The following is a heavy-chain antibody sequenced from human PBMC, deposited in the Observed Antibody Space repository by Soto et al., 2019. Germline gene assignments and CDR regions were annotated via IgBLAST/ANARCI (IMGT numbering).Heavy chain of an antibody. D-gene: IGHD2-15*01. CDR2: IIPILGIA. J-gene: IGHJ6*03. CDR1: GGTFSSYT. CDR3: ARDLRRMVAATPQRCYYMDV. V-gene: IGHV1-69*04. Sequence: SVKVSCKASGGTFSSYTISWVRQAPGQGLEWMGRIIPILGIANYAQKFQGRVTITADKSTSTAYMELSSLRSEDTAVYYCARDLRRMVAATPQRCYYMDVWGKGTTVTV.